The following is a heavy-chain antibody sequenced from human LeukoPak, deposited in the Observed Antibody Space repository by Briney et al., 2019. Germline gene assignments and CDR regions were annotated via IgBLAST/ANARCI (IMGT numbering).Heavy chain of an antibody. CDR3: ARQRYYYYYMDV. CDR2: ISAYNGHT. Sequence: ASVKVSCKASGYTFNSYGISWVRQAPGQGLEWMGWISAYNGHTNYAQKFQGRVTMTTDTSTSTAYMDLRSLRSDDTAVYYCARQRYYYYYMDVWGKGTTVTVSS. J-gene: IGHJ6*03. CDR1: GYTFNSYG. V-gene: IGHV1-18*01.